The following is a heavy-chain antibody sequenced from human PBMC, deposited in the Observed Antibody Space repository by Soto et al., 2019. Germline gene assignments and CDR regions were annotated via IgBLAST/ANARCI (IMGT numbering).Heavy chain of an antibody. CDR3: ARVRNMASDYYFDY. Sequence: SLLKLACKASGYSFSSYTISWLRQAPGQGLKWKVRLIPILGIANYALKFQVRVTITVDKSTSTDYVELRSLRSEDTAVYYYARVRNMASDYYFDYWGQGALVTVSS. D-gene: IGHD1-1*01. CDR2: LIPILGIA. J-gene: IGHJ4*02. CDR1: GYSFSSYT. V-gene: IGHV1-69*02.